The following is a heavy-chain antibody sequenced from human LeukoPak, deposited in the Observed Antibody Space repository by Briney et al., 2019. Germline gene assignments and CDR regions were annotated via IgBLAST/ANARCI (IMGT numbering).Heavy chain of an antibody. D-gene: IGHD3-10*01. Sequence: SQTLSLTCTASGGSISSGDYYWSWIRQPTGKGLEWIGYIYYSGSTYYNPSLKSRVTISVDTSKNQFSLKLSSVTAADTAVYYCAREVGGSGSYPFDYWGQGTLVTVSS. V-gene: IGHV4-30-4*01. J-gene: IGHJ4*02. CDR1: GGSISSGDYY. CDR2: IYYSGST. CDR3: AREVGGSGSYPFDY.